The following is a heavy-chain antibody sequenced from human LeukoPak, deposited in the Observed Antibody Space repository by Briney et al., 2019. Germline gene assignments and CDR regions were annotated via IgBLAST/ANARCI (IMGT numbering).Heavy chain of an antibody. CDR3: ARAGYSSSNWFDP. Sequence: SETLSLTCTVSGGSISSGGYYWSWIRQHPGKGLEWIGYIYYSGSTYYNPSLKSRVTISVDTSKNQFSLKLSSMTAADTAVYYCARAGYSSSNWFDPWGQGTLVTVSS. CDR2: IYYSGST. CDR1: GGSISSGGYY. D-gene: IGHD6-6*01. V-gene: IGHV4-31*03. J-gene: IGHJ5*02.